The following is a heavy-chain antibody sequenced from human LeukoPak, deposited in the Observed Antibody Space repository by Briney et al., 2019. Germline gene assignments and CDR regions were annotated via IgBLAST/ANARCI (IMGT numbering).Heavy chain of an antibody. J-gene: IGHJ3*02. V-gene: IGHV1-8*01. D-gene: IGHD6-13*01. CDR1: GYTFTSYD. CDR2: MNPNSGNT. Sequence: ASVKVSCKASGYTFTSYDINWVRQATGQGFEWMGWMNPNSGNTGYAQKFQGRVTMTRNTSISTAYMELSSLRSEDTAVYYCARGLVSSSWLRGLDAFDIWGQGTMVTVSS. CDR3: ARGLVSSSWLRGLDAFDI.